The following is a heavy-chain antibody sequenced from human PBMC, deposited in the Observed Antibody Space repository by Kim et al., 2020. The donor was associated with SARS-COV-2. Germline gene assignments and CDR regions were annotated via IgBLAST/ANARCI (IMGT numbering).Heavy chain of an antibody. J-gene: IGHJ4*02. CDR2: ISGSGGST. V-gene: IGHV3-23*01. D-gene: IGHD6-19*01. Sequence: GGSLRLSCAASGFTFSSYAMSWVRQAPGKGLEWVSAISGSGGSTYYADSVKGRFTISRDNSKNTLYLQMNSLRAEDTXXYXXAKVGLEIFDYWGQGTLVTVSS. CDR1: GFTFSSYA. CDR3: AKVGLEIFDY.